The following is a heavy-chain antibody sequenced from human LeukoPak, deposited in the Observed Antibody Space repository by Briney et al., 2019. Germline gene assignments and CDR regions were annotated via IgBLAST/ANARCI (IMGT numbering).Heavy chain of an antibody. J-gene: IGHJ4*02. V-gene: IGHV1-46*01. Sequence: GASVKVSCKASGYTFTSYYMHWVRQAPGQGLEWMGIINPSGGSTSYAQKFQGRATMTRDTSTSTVYMELSSLRSEDTAVYYCATESWGDGYSPNWGQGTLVTVSS. CDR1: GYTFTSYY. D-gene: IGHD3-22*01. CDR3: ATESWGDGYSPN. CDR2: INPSGGST.